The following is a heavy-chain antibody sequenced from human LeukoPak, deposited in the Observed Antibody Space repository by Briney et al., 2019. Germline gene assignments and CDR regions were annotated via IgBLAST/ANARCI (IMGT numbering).Heavy chain of an antibody. Sequence: SETLSLTCTVSGYSISSGYYWGWIRQPPGKGLEWIGSIYYSGSTYYNPSLKSRVTISVDTSKNQFSLKLSSVTAADTAVYYCARDGRYSSGSNWFDPWGQGTLVTVSS. V-gene: IGHV4-38-2*02. CDR2: IYYSGST. J-gene: IGHJ5*02. CDR3: ARDGRYSSGSNWFDP. D-gene: IGHD6-19*01. CDR1: GYSISSGYY.